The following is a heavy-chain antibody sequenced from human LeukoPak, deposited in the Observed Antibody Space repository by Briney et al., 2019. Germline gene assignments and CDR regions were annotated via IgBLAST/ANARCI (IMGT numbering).Heavy chain of an antibody. V-gene: IGHV4-4*07. J-gene: IGHJ2*01. D-gene: IGHD2-2*01. Sequence: PSETLSLTCTVSGASITSYHWSWIRQPAGKGLEWIGRMFYSGNTDYNPSLKSRLTMSIDTSKNQFSLKLSSVTAADTAVYYCARDVVVVPAGDWYFDLWGRGTLVTVSS. CDR3: ARDVVVVPAGDWYFDL. CDR1: GASITSYH. CDR2: MFYSGNT.